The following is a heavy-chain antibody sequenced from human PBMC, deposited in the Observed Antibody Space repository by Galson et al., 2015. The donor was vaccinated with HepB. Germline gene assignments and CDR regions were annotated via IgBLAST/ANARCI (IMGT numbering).Heavy chain of an antibody. CDR3: ARGGDYGDYA. D-gene: IGHD4-17*01. J-gene: IGHJ1*01. Sequence: SLRLSCAASGFTFSSYSMNWVRQAPGKGLEWVSAISSSSTYIYYADSVKGRFTISRDDAKNSLFLQMNSLRAEDAAVYYCARGGDYGDYAWGQGTLVTVSS. V-gene: IGHV3-21*01. CDR1: GFTFSSYS. CDR2: ISSSSTYI.